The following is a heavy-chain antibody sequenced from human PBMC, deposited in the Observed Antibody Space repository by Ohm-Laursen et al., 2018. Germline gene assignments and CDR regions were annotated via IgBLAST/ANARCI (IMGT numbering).Heavy chain of an antibody. Sequence: SETLSLTCAVYGGSFSGYYWNWIRQPPGKGLEWIGEITHSRSTKYNSSFKSRVTISVDTSKNQFSLKLSSVTAADTAVYYCARGFSGWWGRIDYWGQGILVTVSS. CDR3: ARGFSGWWGRIDY. V-gene: IGHV4-34*01. CDR2: ITHSRST. J-gene: IGHJ4*02. D-gene: IGHD6-19*01. CDR1: GGSFSGYY.